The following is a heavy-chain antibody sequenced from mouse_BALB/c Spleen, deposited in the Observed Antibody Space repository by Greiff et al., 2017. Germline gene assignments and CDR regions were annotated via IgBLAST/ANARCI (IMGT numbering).Heavy chain of an antibody. V-gene: IGHV5-6*01. CDR2: ISSGGSYT. CDR1: GFTFSSYG. CDR3: ARHLYYDYDGGAWFAY. J-gene: IGHJ3*01. D-gene: IGHD2-4*01. Sequence: EVMLVESGGDLVKPGGSLKLSCAASGFTFSSYGMSWVRQTPDKRLEWVATISSGGSYTYYPDSVKGRFTISRDNAKNTLYLQMSSLKSEDTAMYYCARHLYYDYDGGAWFAYWGQGTLVTVSA.